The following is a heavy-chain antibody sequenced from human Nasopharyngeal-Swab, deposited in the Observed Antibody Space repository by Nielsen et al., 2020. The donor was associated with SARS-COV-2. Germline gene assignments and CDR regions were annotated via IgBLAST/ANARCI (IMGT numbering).Heavy chain of an antibody. CDR3: ARDRHGYDILTGYRRANNWFDP. CDR2: ISSSGSTI. Sequence: LSLTCAASGFTFSDYYMSWIRQAPGKGLEWVSYISSSGSTIYYADSVKGRFTISRDNAKNSLYLQMNSLRAEDTAVYYCARDRHGYDILTGYRRANNWFDPWGQGTLVTVSS. CDR1: GFTFSDYY. D-gene: IGHD3-9*01. V-gene: IGHV3-11*04. J-gene: IGHJ5*02.